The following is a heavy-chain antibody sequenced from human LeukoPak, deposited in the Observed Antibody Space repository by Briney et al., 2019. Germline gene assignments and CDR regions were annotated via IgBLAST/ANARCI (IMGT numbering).Heavy chain of an antibody. V-gene: IGHV1-2*02. Sequence: ASVKVSCKASGYTFTGYYMHWVRQAPGLGLEWMGWINPNSGGTNYAQKFQGRVTMTRDTSISTAYMELSRLRSDDTAVYYCARDRGWLQLRYYFDYWGQGTLVTVSS. CDR2: INPNSGGT. D-gene: IGHD5-24*01. CDR1: GYTFTGYY. J-gene: IGHJ4*02. CDR3: ARDRGWLQLRYYFDY.